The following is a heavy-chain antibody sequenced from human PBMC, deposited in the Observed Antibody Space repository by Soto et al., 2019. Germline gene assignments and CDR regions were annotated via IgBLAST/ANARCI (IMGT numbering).Heavy chain of an antibody. D-gene: IGHD5-12*01. CDR1: GGTFSKYT. Sequence: QVQLVQSGAEVKKPRSSVKVSCKVSGGTFSKYTINWVRQAPGQGLEWMAGIIPIYGTANYAQKFQGRISVTMDESTTTAYMELRGLRSDDTAIYYCARDRDGYNYWYFDLWGRGSLITVSS. CDR3: ARDRDGYNYWYFDL. V-gene: IGHV1-69*01. CDR2: IIPIYGTA. J-gene: IGHJ2*01.